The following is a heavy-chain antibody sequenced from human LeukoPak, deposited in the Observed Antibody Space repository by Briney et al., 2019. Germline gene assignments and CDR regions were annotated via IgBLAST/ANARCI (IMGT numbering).Heavy chain of an antibody. CDR2: ISSSSSTV. CDR1: GFTFSNYA. Sequence: GGSLRLSCRASGFTFSNYAMNWVRQAPGKGLEWVSYISSSSSTVYYADSVKGRFTISRDNAKNSLYLQMNSLRAEDTAVYYCARGRYYMDVWGKGTTVAVSS. CDR3: ARGRYYMDV. J-gene: IGHJ6*03. V-gene: IGHV3-48*01.